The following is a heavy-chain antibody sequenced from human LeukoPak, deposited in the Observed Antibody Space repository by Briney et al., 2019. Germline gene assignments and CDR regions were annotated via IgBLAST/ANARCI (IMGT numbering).Heavy chain of an antibody. V-gene: IGHV4-34*01. D-gene: IGHD6-13*01. CDR1: GGSFSGYY. CDR3: ARGPYSSSWYRGGYHFDY. Sequence: SETLSLTCAVYGGSFSGYYWSWIRQPPGKGLEWIGEINHSGSTNYSPSLKSRVTISVDTSKNQFSLKLSSVTAADTAVYYCARGPYSSSWYRGGYHFDYWGQGTLVTVSS. J-gene: IGHJ4*02. CDR2: INHSGST.